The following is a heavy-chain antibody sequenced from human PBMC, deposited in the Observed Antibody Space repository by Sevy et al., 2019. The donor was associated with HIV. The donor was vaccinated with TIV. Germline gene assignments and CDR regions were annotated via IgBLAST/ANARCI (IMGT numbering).Heavy chain of an antibody. V-gene: IGHV4-59*13. Sequence: SETLSLTCTVSGGSITGYFWSWMRQPPGKGLEWIGNIHYRGRTNYNPSLTSRVTISVDTSENHFSLRLTSVTAADTAVYYCGRLHSYGFVNSWGQGTLVTVSS. CDR2: IHYRGRT. D-gene: IGHD3-16*01. CDR1: GGSITGYF. CDR3: GRLHSYGFVNS. J-gene: IGHJ4*02.